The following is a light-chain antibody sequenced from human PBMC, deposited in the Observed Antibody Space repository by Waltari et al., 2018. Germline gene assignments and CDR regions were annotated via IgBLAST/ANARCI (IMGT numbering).Light chain of an antibody. CDR1: QTVRTTY. CDR3: QQYDISPLT. V-gene: IGKV3-20*01. Sequence: EIVLTQSPGTLSLSPGERATLSCRARQTVRTTYLAWYQQKPGQAPTLLLYGASSRDTGIPDRFSGSGSGTDFSLPISSLEPEDFAVYYCQQYDISPLTFGGGTKVEIK. J-gene: IGKJ4*01. CDR2: GAS.